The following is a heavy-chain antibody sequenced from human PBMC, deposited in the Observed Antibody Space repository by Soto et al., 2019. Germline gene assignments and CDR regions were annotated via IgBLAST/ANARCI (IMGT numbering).Heavy chain of an antibody. J-gene: IGHJ6*02. V-gene: IGHV3-7*01. D-gene: IGHD5-18*01. Sequence: GGSLRLSCAASGFTFSSYWMSWVRQAPGKGLEWVANIKQDGSEKYYVDSVKGRFTISRDNAKNSLYLQMNSLRAEDTAVYYCAGGYTYGQLRYYGMDVWGQGTTVTVSS. CDR1: GFTFSSYW. CDR3: AGGYTYGQLRYYGMDV. CDR2: IKQDGSEK.